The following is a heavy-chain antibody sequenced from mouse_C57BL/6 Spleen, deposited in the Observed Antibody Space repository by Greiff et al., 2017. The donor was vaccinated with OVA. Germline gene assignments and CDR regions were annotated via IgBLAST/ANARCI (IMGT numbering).Heavy chain of an antibody. CDR3: ARDYGSSGYFDV. V-gene: IGHV5-16*01. CDR1: GFTFSDYY. D-gene: IGHD1-1*01. J-gene: IGHJ1*03. Sequence: EVQLVESEGGLVQPGSSMKLSCTASGFTFSDYYMAWVRQVPEKGLEWVANINYDGSSTYYLDSLKSRFIISRDNAKNILYLQMSSLKSEDTATYYCARDYGSSGYFDVWGTGTTVTVSS. CDR2: INYDGSST.